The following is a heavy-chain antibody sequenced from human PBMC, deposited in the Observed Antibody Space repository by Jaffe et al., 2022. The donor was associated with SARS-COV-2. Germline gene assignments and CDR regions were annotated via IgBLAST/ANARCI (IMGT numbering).Heavy chain of an antibody. J-gene: IGHJ5*02. CDR2: IKSEAYGGTV. CDR1: GFIFTNTW. D-gene: IGHD3-10*01. V-gene: IGHV3-15*01. CDR3: TTEIYYGSGSFDP. Sequence: EVQLVESGGGLVKPGGSLRLSCAASGFIFTNTWMTWVRQAPGKGLEWVGRIKSEAYGGTVDYAAPVKGRFTISRDDSKNTLYLQMNSLKTEDSGLYHCTTEIYYGSGSFDPWGQGTLVAVSS.